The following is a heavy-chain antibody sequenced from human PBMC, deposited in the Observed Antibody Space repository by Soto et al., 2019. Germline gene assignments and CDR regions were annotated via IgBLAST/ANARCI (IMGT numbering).Heavy chain of an antibody. D-gene: IGHD2-15*01. Sequence: KTSETLSLTCTVSGGSISSGGYYWSWIRQHPGKGLEWIGYIYYSGSTYYNPSLKSRVTISVDTSKNQFSLKLSPVTAADTAVYYCAATVEPLGVDVWGQGTTVTVSS. CDR2: IYYSGST. J-gene: IGHJ6*02. CDR1: GGSISSGGYY. CDR3: AATVEPLGVDV. V-gene: IGHV4-31*03.